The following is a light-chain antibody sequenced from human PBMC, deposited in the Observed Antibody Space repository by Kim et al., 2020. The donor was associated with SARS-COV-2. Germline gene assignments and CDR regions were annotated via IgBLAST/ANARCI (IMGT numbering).Light chain of an antibody. CDR1: QDISNY. CDR3: QKCDSAPWT. V-gene: IGKV1-27*01. Sequence: DIQMTQYPSSLSASVGDRVTITCRASQDISNYLAWFQLKPGKAPKLLIYAASALQPGVPSRFSGSGSGTDFTLTVTSLQPEDVATYYCQKCDSAPWTFGQGTKVEIK. J-gene: IGKJ1*01. CDR2: AAS.